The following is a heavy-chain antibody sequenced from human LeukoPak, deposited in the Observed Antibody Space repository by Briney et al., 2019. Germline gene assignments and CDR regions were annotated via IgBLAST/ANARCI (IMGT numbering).Heavy chain of an antibody. CDR2: IYTSGST. CDR1: GGSTSSYY. CDR3: ARDYDILNGDHDY. Sequence: KPSETLALTCTFSGGSTSSYYWSWNRQPAGKGLEGIGRIYTSGSTNYNPSLKSRVTMSVDTSKNQFALKLSSVTAADTAVYYCARDYDILNGDHDYWGQGTLVTVSS. J-gene: IGHJ4*02. D-gene: IGHD3-9*01. V-gene: IGHV4-4*07.